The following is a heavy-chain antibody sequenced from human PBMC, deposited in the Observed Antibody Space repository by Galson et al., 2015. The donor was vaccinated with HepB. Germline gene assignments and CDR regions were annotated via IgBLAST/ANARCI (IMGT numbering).Heavy chain of an antibody. Sequence: SVKVSCKASGGTFTSYAFSWVRQAPGQGLEWMGRIIPLLGIGNHAQKFQGRVTITADKSTSTAYMELSSLRSEDTAVYYCATDRIMGSPNYYHYGMDVWGQGTTVTVSS. CDR1: GGTFTSYA. CDR3: ATDRIMGSPNYYHYGMDV. J-gene: IGHJ6*02. D-gene: IGHD2-15*01. CDR2: IIPLLGIG. V-gene: IGHV1-69*04.